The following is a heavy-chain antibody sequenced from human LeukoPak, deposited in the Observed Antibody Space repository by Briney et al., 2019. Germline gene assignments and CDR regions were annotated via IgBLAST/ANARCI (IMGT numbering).Heavy chain of an antibody. CDR2: ISGSGDNT. J-gene: IGHJ4*02. D-gene: IGHD2-15*01. V-gene: IGHV3-23*01. CDR1: GFTFSSYA. CDR3: AKTRGYCSGGSCYSDY. Sequence: GGSLRLSCAASGFTFSSYAMTWIRQAPGKGLEWVSGISGSGDNTYYADSVKGRVTISRDNSKNTVYLQMSSLRVEGTAVYYCAKTRGYCSGGSCYSDYWGLGTLVTVSS.